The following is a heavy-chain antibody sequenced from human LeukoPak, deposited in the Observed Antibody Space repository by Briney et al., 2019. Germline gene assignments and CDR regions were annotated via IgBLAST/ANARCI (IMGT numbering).Heavy chain of an antibody. J-gene: IGHJ6*02. CDR3: ARAPCSYDSSGYYCGPYYYYGMDV. CDR2: IIPIFGTA. Sequence: SVKVSCTASGGTFSIYAISWVRQAPGQGLEWMGGIIPIFGTANYAQKFQGRVTITADESTSTAYMELSSLRSEDTAVYYCARAPCSYDSSGYYCGPYYYYGMDVWGQGTTVTVSS. CDR1: GGTFSIYA. D-gene: IGHD3-22*01. V-gene: IGHV1-69*13.